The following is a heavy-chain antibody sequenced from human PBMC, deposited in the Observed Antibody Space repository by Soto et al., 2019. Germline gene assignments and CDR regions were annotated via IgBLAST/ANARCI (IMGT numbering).Heavy chain of an antibody. V-gene: IGHV1-69*06. CDR3: ARGLNGYLHYFDY. CDR1: GGTFSNHL. CDR2: IIPLFGTL. D-gene: IGHD5-18*01. Sequence: SVKVSCKASGGTFSNHLISWVRQAPGQGLERMGTIIPLFGTLNYAQKLQGRVTLSADRSTSTAYMELSGLRSEDTAVYYCARGLNGYLHYFDYWGQGTPVTVSS. J-gene: IGHJ4*02.